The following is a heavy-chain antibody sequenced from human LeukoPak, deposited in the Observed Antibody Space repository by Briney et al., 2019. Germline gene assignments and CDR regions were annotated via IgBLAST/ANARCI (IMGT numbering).Heavy chain of an antibody. Sequence: WGSLRCSGAGSGFTCSSFAMSWVRHAPGNGLEGFSAISGSGGSKYYADSVKGRFTISRDNSKNTLFLQMNSLRAEDMAVYYCAKDRSCTGSSCNVGSWGQGTMVTVSS. J-gene: IGHJ3*01. CDR2: ISGSGGSK. CDR3: AKDRSCTGSSCNVGS. CDR1: GFTCSSFA. D-gene: IGHD2-2*01. V-gene: IGHV3-23*01.